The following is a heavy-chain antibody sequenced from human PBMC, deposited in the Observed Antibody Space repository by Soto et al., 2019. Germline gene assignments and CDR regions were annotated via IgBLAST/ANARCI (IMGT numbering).Heavy chain of an antibody. CDR1: GGSFSGYY. V-gene: IGHV4-34*01. Sequence: SETLSLTCAVYGGSFSGYYWSWIRQPPGKGLEWVGEINHSGSTNYNPSLKSRVTISVDTSKNLFSLKLSSVTAADTAMYYCASLYCDPPSWGQGTLVTVSS. D-gene: IGHD2-2*02. CDR2: INHSGST. J-gene: IGHJ4*02. CDR3: ASLYCDPPS.